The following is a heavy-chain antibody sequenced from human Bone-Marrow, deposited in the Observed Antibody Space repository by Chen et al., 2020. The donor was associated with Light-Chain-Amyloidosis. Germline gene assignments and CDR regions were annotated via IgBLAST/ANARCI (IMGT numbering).Heavy chain of an antibody. CDR3: ARRRDCYNFDY. J-gene: IGHJ4*02. V-gene: IGHV5-51*01. CDR1: GYTFPNYW. D-gene: IGHD2-21*01. Sequence: EVQLEQSGPEVKKPGESLKISCKGSGYTFPNYWIGWVRQMPGKGLEWMGVIYPDDSDAGYSPSFEGQVTISADKSITTAYLQWRSLKASDTAMYYCARRRDCYNFDYWGQGTLVTVSS. CDR2: IYPDDSDA.